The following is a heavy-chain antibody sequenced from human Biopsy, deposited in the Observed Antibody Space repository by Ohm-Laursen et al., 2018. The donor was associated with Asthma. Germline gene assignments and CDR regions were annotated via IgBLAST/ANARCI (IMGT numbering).Heavy chain of an antibody. J-gene: IGHJ6*02. CDR3: ARCQVGYSSGWSLLLKKIYYSGMDV. CDR1: GGTFSNFA. CDR2: IMTVFGTT. V-gene: IGHV1-69*13. Sequence: SVKVSCKAPGGTFSNFAISWVRQAPGQGLEWLGGIMTVFGTTNFAPKFQGRVTITADESTSTAYMEVTSLRSEDTAIYYCARCQVGYSSGWSLLLKKIYYSGMDVWGQGTAVTVSS. D-gene: IGHD6-19*01.